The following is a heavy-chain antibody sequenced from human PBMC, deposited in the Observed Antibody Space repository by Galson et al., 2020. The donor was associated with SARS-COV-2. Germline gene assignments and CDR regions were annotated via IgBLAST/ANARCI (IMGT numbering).Heavy chain of an antibody. D-gene: IGHD2-15*01. J-gene: IGHJ3*01. Sequence: ASVKVSCKASGYTFTTYAIHWVRQAPGQRPEWLGWINTGNGNPKYSQNFQNRVTMTRDTSATTVYLEVTNLKSEDTAIYYCARRILQAVVFEVWGQVTMVTVSS. CDR2: INTGNGNP. V-gene: IGHV1-3*04. CDR3: ARRILQAVVFEV. CDR1: GYTFTTYA.